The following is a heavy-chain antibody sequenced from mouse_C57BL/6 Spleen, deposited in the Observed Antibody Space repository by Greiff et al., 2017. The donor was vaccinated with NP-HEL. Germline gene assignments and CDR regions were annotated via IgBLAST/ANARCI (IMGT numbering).Heavy chain of an antibody. CDR1: GFTFSSYG. V-gene: IGHV5-6*01. D-gene: IGHD2-2*01. CDR2: ISSGGSYT. Sequence: EVKLMESGGDLVKPGGSLKLSCAASGFTFSSYGMSWVRQTPDKRLEWVATISSGGSYTYYPDSVKGRFTISRDNAKNTLYLQMSSLKSEDTAMYYCARHGYDYAMDYWGQGTSVTVSS. J-gene: IGHJ4*01. CDR3: ARHGYDYAMDY.